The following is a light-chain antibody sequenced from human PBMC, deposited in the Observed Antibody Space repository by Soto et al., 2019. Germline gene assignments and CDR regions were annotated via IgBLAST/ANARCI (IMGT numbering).Light chain of an antibody. CDR1: SSDVGAYDY. CDR2: DVS. Sequence: QSALTQPASVSGSPGQSIAISCTGTSSDVGAYDYVSWYQRHPGKTPKLLIHDVSNRPSGVSDRFSGSKSGNTASLTISGLQAEDEAEYHCTSYTTSNTLLFGGGTKVTVL. V-gene: IGLV2-14*01. J-gene: IGLJ2*01. CDR3: TSYTTSNTLL.